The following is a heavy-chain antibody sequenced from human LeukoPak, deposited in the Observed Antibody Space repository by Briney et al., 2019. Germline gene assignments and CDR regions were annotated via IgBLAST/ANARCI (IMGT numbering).Heavy chain of an antibody. V-gene: IGHV3-7*01. CDR2: IKQDGSEK. CDR1: GFTFSGYW. Sequence: GGSLRLSCAASGFTFSGYWMSWLRQAPGKGLEWVANIKQDGSEKYYVDSVKGRFTISRDNAKNSLYLQMNSLRAEDTAVYYCARGRGNGYNSYFDYWGQGTLVTVSS. J-gene: IGHJ4*02. D-gene: IGHD5-24*01. CDR3: ARGRGNGYNSYFDY.